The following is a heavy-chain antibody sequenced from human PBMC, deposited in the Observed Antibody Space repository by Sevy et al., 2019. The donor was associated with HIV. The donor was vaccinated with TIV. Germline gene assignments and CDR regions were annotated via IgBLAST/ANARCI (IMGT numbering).Heavy chain of an antibody. CDR2: LEPEDGET. Sequence: ASVKVSCMVSGYTLSKLSMHWVRQAPGKGPEWMGGLEPEDGETICAQKFQGRVTMTEDTSTDTAYMELSSLRSEDTAVYYCATLDFWSDYPLYGMDVWGQGTTVTVSS. D-gene: IGHD3-3*01. CDR1: GYTLSKLS. V-gene: IGHV1-24*01. CDR3: ATLDFWSDYPLYGMDV. J-gene: IGHJ6*02.